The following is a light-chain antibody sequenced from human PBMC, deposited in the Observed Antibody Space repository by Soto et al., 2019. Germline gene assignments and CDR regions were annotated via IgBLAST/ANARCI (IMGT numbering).Light chain of an antibody. CDR1: SSNIGKNY. Sequence: QSVLTQPPSVSAAPGQKVTISCSGSSSNIGKNYVSWYQQLPGTAPRLLIYDSNKRPSGIPDRFSGSNSGTSATLGITGLQTGDEADYYCGTWDNTLSAGVFGGGTKLTVL. J-gene: IGLJ2*01. CDR2: DSN. CDR3: GTWDNTLSAGV. V-gene: IGLV1-51*01.